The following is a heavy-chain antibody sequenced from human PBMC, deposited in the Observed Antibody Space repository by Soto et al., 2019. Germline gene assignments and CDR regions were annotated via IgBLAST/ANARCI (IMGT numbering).Heavy chain of an antibody. J-gene: IGHJ6*02. CDR3: ARDSVALYYYYYGMDV. V-gene: IGHV2-5*02. Sequence: GSGPTLVNPTQTLTLTCTCSGFSLSTSGVGVGWVRQPPGKALEWLALIYWDDDKRYSPSLKSRLTITKDTSKNQVVLTMTNMDPVDTATYYCARDSVALYYYYYGMDVWGQGTTVTVSS. CDR2: IYWDDDK. D-gene: IGHD2-21*01. CDR1: GFSLSTSGVG.